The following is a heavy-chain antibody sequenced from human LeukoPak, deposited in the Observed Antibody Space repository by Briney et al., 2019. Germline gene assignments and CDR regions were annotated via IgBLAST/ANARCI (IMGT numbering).Heavy chain of an antibody. CDR3: AVGGGFWSGYWTPAIDY. Sequence: PSETLSLTCTVSGGSISSYYWSWIRQPPGKGLGWIGYIYYSGSTNYNPSLKSRVTISVDTSKNQFSLKLSSVTAADTAVYYCAVGGGFWSGYWTPAIDYWGQGTLVTVSS. D-gene: IGHD3-3*01. CDR1: GGSISSYY. CDR2: IYYSGST. J-gene: IGHJ4*02. V-gene: IGHV4-59*01.